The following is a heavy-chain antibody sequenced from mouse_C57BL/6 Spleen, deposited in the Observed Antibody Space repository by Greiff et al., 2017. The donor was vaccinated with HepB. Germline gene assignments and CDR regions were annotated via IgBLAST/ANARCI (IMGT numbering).Heavy chain of an antibody. CDR2: INPGSGGT. D-gene: IGHD2-3*01. Sequence: VKLMESGAELVRPGTSVKVSCKASGYAFTNYLIEWVKQRPGQGLEWIGVINPGSGGTNYNEKFKGKATLTADKSSSTAYMQLSSLTSEDSAVYFCARSKGYSDYWGQGTTLTVSS. CDR1: GYAFTNYL. V-gene: IGHV1-54*01. CDR3: ARSKGYSDY. J-gene: IGHJ2*01.